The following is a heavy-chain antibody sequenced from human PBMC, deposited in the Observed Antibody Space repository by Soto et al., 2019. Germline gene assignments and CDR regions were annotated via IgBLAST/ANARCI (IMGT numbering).Heavy chain of an antibody. CDR3: AKDTVPIFGVITHFDY. Sequence: ELQLVESGGGLVQPGRSLRLSCAASGFTFDDYAMHWVRQAPGKGLEWVSGISWNTGSIAYVDSVKGRFTISRDNARNSLYLQMNGLRAEDTALYYCAKDTVPIFGVITHFDYWGQGTLVTVSS. CDR1: GFTFDDYA. V-gene: IGHV3-9*01. D-gene: IGHD3-3*01. CDR2: ISWNTGSI. J-gene: IGHJ4*02.